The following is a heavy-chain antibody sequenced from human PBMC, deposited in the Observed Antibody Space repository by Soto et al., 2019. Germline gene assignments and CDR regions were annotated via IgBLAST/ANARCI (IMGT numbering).Heavy chain of an antibody. CDR1: GGNIISSGCY. CDR3: ATVSGGNYDFWSGSSHPSVAFDY. CDR2: IYYSGST. D-gene: IGHD3-3*01. J-gene: IGHJ4*02. V-gene: IGHV4-39*01. Sequence: PSETKSLTCSVAGGNIISSGCYWSWIRKPPGKGLEWIGSIYYSGSTYYNPSLKSRVTISVDTSKNQFSLKLSSVTAADTAVYYCATVSGGNYDFWSGSSHPSVAFDYWGQGTLVTVSS.